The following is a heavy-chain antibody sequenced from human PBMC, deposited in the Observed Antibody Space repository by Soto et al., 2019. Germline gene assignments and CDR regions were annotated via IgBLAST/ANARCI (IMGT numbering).Heavy chain of an antibody. Sequence: EVQLVESGGGLVQPGGSLRLSCAASGFTFSSYWMHWVRQVPGKGLVWVSRISSDGSITNYADSVKGRFSISRDNAKNTLYLQMNSLRAEDTAVYYCVRYPRSAGGSYRPDYCGQGALVTVSS. CDR3: VRYPRSAGGSYRPDY. J-gene: IGHJ4*02. D-gene: IGHD3-16*02. CDR2: ISSDGSIT. CDR1: GFTFSSYW. V-gene: IGHV3-74*01.